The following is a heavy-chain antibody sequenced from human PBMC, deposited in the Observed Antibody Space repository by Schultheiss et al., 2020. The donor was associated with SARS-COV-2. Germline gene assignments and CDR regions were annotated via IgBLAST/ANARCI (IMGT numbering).Heavy chain of an antibody. CDR2: ISNDGSTT. Sequence: GGSLRLSCSASGFKFSDYTIQCVRQAPGKGLEYVSAISNDGSTTGYADSVKGRFTISRDNAKNSLYLQMNSLRAEDTAVYYCARHYYGSGSYPKGNWFDPWGQGTLVTVSS. CDR3: ARHYYGSGSYPKGNWFDP. J-gene: IGHJ5*02. V-gene: IGHV3-64*04. D-gene: IGHD3-10*01. CDR1: GFKFSDYT.